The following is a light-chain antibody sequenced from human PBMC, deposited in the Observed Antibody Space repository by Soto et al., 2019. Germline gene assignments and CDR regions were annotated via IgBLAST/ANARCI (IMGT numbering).Light chain of an antibody. CDR3: QQRSKWPSWT. V-gene: IGKV3-11*01. J-gene: IGKJ1*01. Sequence: EIVLTQSPGTLALSPGERVTLSCRASQSVGNNYLAWYQQRPGQAPRLLIYDASNRATGIPARFSGSGSGTDFTLTISSLEPEDFAVYYCQQRSKWPSWTFGQGTKVDIK. CDR2: DAS. CDR1: QSVGNNY.